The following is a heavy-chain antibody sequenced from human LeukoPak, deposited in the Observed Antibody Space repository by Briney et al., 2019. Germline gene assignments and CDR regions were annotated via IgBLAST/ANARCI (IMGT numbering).Heavy chain of an antibody. Sequence: GESLKISCKGSGYSFPSYWIGWVRQMPGKGLEWMGLIHPGDSDTRYSPSFQGQVTISVAKSISTAYLQCSSLEASDTAMYYCATVVVIASTQWHFDSWGQGTLVTVSS. J-gene: IGHJ4*02. CDR2: IHPGDSDT. D-gene: IGHD2-21*01. CDR3: ATVVVIASTQWHFDS. CDR1: GYSFPSYW. V-gene: IGHV5-51*01.